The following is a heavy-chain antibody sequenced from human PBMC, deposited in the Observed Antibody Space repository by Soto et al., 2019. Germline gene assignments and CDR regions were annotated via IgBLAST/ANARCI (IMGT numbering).Heavy chain of an antibody. D-gene: IGHD3-10*01. V-gene: IGHV4-59*01. CDR1: GGSISSYY. Sequence: QVQLQKSGPGLVKPSETLSLTCTVSGGSISSYYWSWIRRPPGKGLEWIGYIYNSGSTHSNPSLQSRVTISVDTSKNQFSLKLSSVTAADTGIYYCARARITMVREVIKYNMDVWGQGTTVIVSS. CDR3: ARARITMVREVIKYNMDV. J-gene: IGHJ6*02. CDR2: IYNSGST.